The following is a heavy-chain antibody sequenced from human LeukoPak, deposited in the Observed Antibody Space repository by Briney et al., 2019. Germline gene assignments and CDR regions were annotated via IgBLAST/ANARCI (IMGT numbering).Heavy chain of an antibody. CDR1: GGSFSGYS. J-gene: IGHJ6*03. V-gene: IGHV4-34*01. CDR3: TRQRKEQVVRGLRYYYYIDV. D-gene: IGHD6-13*01. Sequence: SETLSLTCAVYGGSFSGYSWSWICQPPGKRLEWIGEINHSGSTNYTPSLKSRVTISVETSKNKFSLNLSSVTGAETAADYCTRQRKEQVVRGLRYYYYIDVWGKGTTVTVSS. CDR2: INHSGST.